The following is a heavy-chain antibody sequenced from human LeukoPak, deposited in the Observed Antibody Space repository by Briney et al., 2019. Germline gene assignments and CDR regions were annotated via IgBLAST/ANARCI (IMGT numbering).Heavy chain of an antibody. CDR3: ARAGYSGSSFFDY. CDR1: GFTFSSYS. V-gene: IGHV3-21*01. J-gene: IGHJ4*02. Sequence: GGSLRLSCAASGFTFSSYSMNWVRQAPGKGLEWVSSISSSSSYIYYADSVKGRFTISRDNAKNSLYLQMNSLRAEDTAVYYCARAGYSGSSFFDYWGQGTLVTVSS. D-gene: IGHD1-26*01. CDR2: ISSSSSYI.